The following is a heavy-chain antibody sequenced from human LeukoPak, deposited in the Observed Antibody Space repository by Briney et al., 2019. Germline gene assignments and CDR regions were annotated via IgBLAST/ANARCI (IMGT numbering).Heavy chain of an antibody. V-gene: IGHV3-48*03. Sequence: GGSLRLSCAASGFTFSGYEMNWVRQAPGKGLEWVSYISSGANTIYYADSVKGRFTISRDNAKNSLYLQMNNLRAEDTAVYYCARHVVAVGFDYWGQGTLVTVSS. CDR3: ARHVVAVGFDY. J-gene: IGHJ4*02. CDR2: ISSGANTI. CDR1: GFTFSGYE. D-gene: IGHD3-22*01.